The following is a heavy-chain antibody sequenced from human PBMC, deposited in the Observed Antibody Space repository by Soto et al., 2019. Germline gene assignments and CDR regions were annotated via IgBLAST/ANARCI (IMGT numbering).Heavy chain of an antibody. V-gene: IGHV3-33*01. Sequence: QVQPVESGGGVVQPGRSLRLSCAASGFTFSSYGMHRVRQAPGKGLEWVAVIWYDGSNKYYADSVKGRFTISRDNSKNTLYLQMNSLRAEDTAVYYCARGGDYYYGMDVWGQGTTVTVSS. CDR2: IWYDGSNK. CDR1: GFTFSSYG. J-gene: IGHJ6*02. CDR3: ARGGDYYYGMDV.